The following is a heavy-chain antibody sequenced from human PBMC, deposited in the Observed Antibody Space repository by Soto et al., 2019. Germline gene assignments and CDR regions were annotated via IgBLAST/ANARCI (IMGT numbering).Heavy chain of an antibody. CDR3: AKDLVRYESSGYFDY. Sequence: QVQLVESGGGVVQPGRSLRLSCAASGFTFSSYGMHWVRQAPGTGLEWVAVISYDGSNKYYADSVKGRFTISRDNSKNRLYLQMNSLRAEDRAVYYCAKDLVRYESSGYFDYWGQGTLVTVSS. D-gene: IGHD3-22*01. CDR1: GFTFSSYG. J-gene: IGHJ4*02. V-gene: IGHV3-30*18. CDR2: ISYDGSNK.